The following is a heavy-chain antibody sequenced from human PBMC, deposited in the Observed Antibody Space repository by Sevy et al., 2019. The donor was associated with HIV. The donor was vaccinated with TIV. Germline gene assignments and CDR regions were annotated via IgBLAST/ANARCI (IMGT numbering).Heavy chain of an antibody. CDR2: TSYDGSHK. Sequence: GASLRLSCAVSGFIFSNFAMHWVRQAPGKGLEWVAVTSYDGSHKYYADSVKGRFTVSRDNSRNILSLEMNNLRRDDTAVYYCARGENDDEFFQYWGQGTLVTVSS. CDR3: ARGENDDEFFQY. D-gene: IGHD1-26*01. V-gene: IGHV3-30*04. J-gene: IGHJ1*01. CDR1: GFIFSNFA.